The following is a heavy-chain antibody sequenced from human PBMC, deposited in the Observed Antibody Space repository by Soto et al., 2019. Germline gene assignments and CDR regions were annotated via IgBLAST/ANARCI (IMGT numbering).Heavy chain of an antibody. V-gene: IGHV4-59*01. CDR1: GGSISSYY. Sequence: SETLSLTCTVSGGSISSYYWSWIRQPPGKGLEWIGYIYYSGSTNYNPSLKSRVSISVDTSKNQFPLRLSSVTAADTAVYYCAREYSSSSIGYYFDYWGQGTLVTVSS. D-gene: IGHD6-6*01. CDR3: AREYSSSSIGYYFDY. J-gene: IGHJ4*02. CDR2: IYYSGST.